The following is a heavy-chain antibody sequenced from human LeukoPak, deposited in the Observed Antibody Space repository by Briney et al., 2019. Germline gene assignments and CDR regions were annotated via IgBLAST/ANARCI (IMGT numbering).Heavy chain of an antibody. CDR2: IKPNSGGT. J-gene: IGHJ4*02. D-gene: IGHD3-22*01. Sequence: ASVKVSCKASGYTFTGYYMHWVRQAPGQGLEWMGWIKPNSGGTNYAQKFQGRVTMTRDTSISTAYMELSRLRSDDTAVYYCARGGYDSSGYSFDYWGQGTLVTVSS. V-gene: IGHV1-2*02. CDR3: ARGGYDSSGYSFDY. CDR1: GYTFTGYY.